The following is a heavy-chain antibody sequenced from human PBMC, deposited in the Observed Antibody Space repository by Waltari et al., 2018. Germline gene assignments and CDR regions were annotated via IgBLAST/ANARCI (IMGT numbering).Heavy chain of an antibody. J-gene: IGHJ4*02. CDR3: ARGTQATVTTNRFDY. CDR2: INHSGST. Sequence: QVQLQQWGAGLLKPSETLSLTCAVYGGSFSGYYWSWIRQPPGKGLEWLGEINHSGSTNYSPSLKSRVTISVDTSKNQFSLKLSSVTAADTAVYYCARGTQATVTTNRFDYWGQGTLVTVSS. V-gene: IGHV4-34*01. CDR1: GGSFSGYY. D-gene: IGHD4-17*01.